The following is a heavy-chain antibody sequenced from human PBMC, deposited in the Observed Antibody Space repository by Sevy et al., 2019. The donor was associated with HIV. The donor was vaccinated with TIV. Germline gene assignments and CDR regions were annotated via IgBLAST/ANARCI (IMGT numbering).Heavy chain of an antibody. V-gene: IGHV4-34*01. CDR2: INHSGST. D-gene: IGHD5-12*01. CDR3: ARGLDGYNKTSDY. Sequence: SETLSLTCAVYGGSFSGYYWSWIRQPPGKGLEWIGEINHSGSTNYNPSLKSRVTISVDTSKNQFSLKLSSVTAADTAVYYCARGLDGYNKTSDYWGQGTLVTVSS. CDR1: GGSFSGYY. J-gene: IGHJ4*02.